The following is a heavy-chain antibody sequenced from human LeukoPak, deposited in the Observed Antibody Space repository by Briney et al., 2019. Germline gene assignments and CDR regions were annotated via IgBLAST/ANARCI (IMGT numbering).Heavy chain of an antibody. CDR3: AKGPTYYYDSSGYFDY. D-gene: IGHD3-22*01. Sequence: GGSLRLSCAASGFTFSSYAMSWVRQAPGKGLEWVSAISGSGGSTYYADSVKGRFTISRDNSKNTLYLQMNSLGAEDTAVYYCAKGPTYYYDSSGYFDYWGQGTLVTVSS. CDR1: GFTFSSYA. J-gene: IGHJ4*02. CDR2: ISGSGGST. V-gene: IGHV3-23*01.